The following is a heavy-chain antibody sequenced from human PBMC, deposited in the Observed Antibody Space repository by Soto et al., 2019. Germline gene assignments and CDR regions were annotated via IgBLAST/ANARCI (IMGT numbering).Heavy chain of an antibody. J-gene: IGHJ5*02. CDR1: GGSISSYY. CDR2: IYYSGST. V-gene: IGHV4-59*01. D-gene: IGHD2-21*02. Sequence: PSETLSLTCTVSGGSISSYYWSWIRQPPGKGLEWIGYIYYSGSTNYNPSLKSRVTISVDTSKNQFSLKLSSVTAADTAVYYCARGPPGPTYCGGDCYTFNWFDPWGQGTLVTVSS. CDR3: ARGPPGPTYCGGDCYTFNWFDP.